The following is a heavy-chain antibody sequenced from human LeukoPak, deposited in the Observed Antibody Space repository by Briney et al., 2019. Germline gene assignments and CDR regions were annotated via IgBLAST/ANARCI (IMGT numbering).Heavy chain of an antibody. Sequence: HPGGSLRLSCAASGFTFSNYGMSWVRQAPGKGLEWVSAISGSGGSTYYADSVKGRFTISRDNARNTLYLQMNSLRAEDTAVYYCVRSQYSGFDSWGQGTLVTVSS. CDR1: GFTFSNYG. CDR2: ISGSGGST. CDR3: VRSQYSGFDS. D-gene: IGHD5-12*01. J-gene: IGHJ5*01. V-gene: IGHV3-23*01.